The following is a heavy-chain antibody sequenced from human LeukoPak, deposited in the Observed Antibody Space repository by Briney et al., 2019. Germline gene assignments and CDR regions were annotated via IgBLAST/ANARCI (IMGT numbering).Heavy chain of an antibody. J-gene: IGHJ6*02. CDR1: GFTFSSYW. CDR3: ARRWGYGDFYGLDV. Sequence: GGSLRLSCVASGFTFSSYWMYWVRQAPGKGLVWVSRIKSDGSSTSYADFVKGRFTISRDNAKNMLYLQMNSLRAEDTAVYYCARRWGYGDFYGLDVWGQGTTVTVSS. D-gene: IGHD4-17*01. CDR2: IKSDGSST. V-gene: IGHV3-74*01.